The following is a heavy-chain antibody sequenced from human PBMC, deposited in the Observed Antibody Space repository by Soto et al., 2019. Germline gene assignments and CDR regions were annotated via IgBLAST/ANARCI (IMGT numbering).Heavy chain of an antibody. D-gene: IGHD2-15*01. J-gene: IGHJ6*03. V-gene: IGHV3-23*01. Sequence: GGSLRLSCAASGFTFSSYAMSWVRQAPGKGLEWVSAISGSGGSTYYADSVKGRFTISRDNSKNTLYLQMNSLRAEDTAVYYCAKAHIVVVVAANNMDVWGKGTTVTVSS. CDR3: AKAHIVVVVAANNMDV. CDR2: ISGSGGST. CDR1: GFTFSSYA.